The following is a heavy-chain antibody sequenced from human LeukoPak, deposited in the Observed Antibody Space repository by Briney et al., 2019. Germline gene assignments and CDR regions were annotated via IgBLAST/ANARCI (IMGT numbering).Heavy chain of an antibody. V-gene: IGHV4-39*01. Sequence: SETLSLTCTVSGGSISSSYYYWGWIRQPPGKGLEWIGTIYYSGSTYYNPSLKSRVTISVDTSKNQFSLKLSSVTAADTAVYYCSRQDGTGHYFDYWGQGTLVTVSS. CDR2: IYYSGST. CDR3: SRQDGTGHYFDY. D-gene: IGHD3-10*01. J-gene: IGHJ4*02. CDR1: GGSISSSYYY.